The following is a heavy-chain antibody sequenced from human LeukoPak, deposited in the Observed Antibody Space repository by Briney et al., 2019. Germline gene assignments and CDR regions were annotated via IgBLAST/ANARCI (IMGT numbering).Heavy chain of an antibody. D-gene: IGHD4-23*01. CDR3: ARDPTTVVTLPYYFDF. CDR1: GGSFIGYR. V-gene: IGHV4-34*01. CDR2: INDRGHT. Sequence: PSETLSLTCSVHGGSFIGYRWNWIRQSPEKGLEWIGEINDRGHTNYNPSLESRVTISVDASKKQFSLKLNSVTAADTAVYYCARDPTTVVTLPYYFDFWGQGTLVTVSS. J-gene: IGHJ4*02.